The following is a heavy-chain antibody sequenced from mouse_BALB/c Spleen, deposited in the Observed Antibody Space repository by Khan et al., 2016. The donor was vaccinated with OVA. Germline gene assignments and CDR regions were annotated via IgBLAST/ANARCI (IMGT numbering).Heavy chain of an antibody. Sequence: QVQLKESGAELMKPGASVKISCKATGYTFSMYWIEWVNQRPGHGLEWIGEILPGSGSTKYNEKFKGKATFTAETSSNTAYMQLSSLTAEDSAVYYCARGGYNPAMDYWGQGTSVTVSS. V-gene: IGHV1-9*01. CDR2: ILPGSGST. J-gene: IGHJ4*01. D-gene: IGHD1-3*01. CDR3: ARGGYNPAMDY. CDR1: GYTFSMYW.